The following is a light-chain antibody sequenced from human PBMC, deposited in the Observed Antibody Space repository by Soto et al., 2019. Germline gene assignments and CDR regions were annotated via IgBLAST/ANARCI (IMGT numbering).Light chain of an antibody. CDR1: QSVSNDY. CDR3: QQYGSSPQT. J-gene: IGKJ1*01. Sequence: EIVLTQSPGTLSLPPGERATLSCRASQSVSNDYLAWYQQKPGQAPRLLIYGASSRATDIPDRFSGRGSGTDFTLSVASLEPEDFAVYYCQQYGSSPQTCGQGTTVEIK. CDR2: GAS. V-gene: IGKV3-20*01.